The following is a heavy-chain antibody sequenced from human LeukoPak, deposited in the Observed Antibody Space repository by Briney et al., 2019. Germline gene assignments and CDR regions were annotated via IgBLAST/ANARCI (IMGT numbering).Heavy chain of an antibody. V-gene: IGHV3-30*02. CDR1: GFTFSSYG. Sequence: GGSLRLSCAASGFTFSSYGMQWVRQAPGKGLEWVAFIRYDGSNKYYADSVKGRFTISRDNSKNTLYLQMNSLRAEDTAVYYCAKCSFRTSSYFDYWGQGTLVTVSS. D-gene: IGHD2-2*01. CDR3: AKCSFRTSSYFDY. CDR2: IRYDGSNK. J-gene: IGHJ4*02.